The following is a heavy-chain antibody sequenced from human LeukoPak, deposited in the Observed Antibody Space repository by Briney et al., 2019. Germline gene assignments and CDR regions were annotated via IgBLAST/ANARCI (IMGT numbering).Heavy chain of an antibody. V-gene: IGHV3-74*01. CDR1: GFTFSSYW. Sequence: GGSLRLSCAVSGFTFSSYWMHWVRQAPGKGLVWVSHIKTDGSTTAYADSVKGRFTISRDNAKNTLYLQMNSLRAEDTAVYYCAKASPVLRFLEWLSFDYWGQGALVTVSS. D-gene: IGHD3-3*01. CDR3: AKASPVLRFLEWLSFDY. J-gene: IGHJ4*02. CDR2: IKTDGSTT.